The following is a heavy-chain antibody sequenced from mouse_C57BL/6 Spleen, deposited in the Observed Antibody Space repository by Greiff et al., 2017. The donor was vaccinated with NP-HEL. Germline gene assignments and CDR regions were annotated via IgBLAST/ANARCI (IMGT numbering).Heavy chain of an antibody. CDR2: INPNNGGT. Sequence: VQLQQSGPELVKPGASVKMSCKASGYTFTDYNMHWVKQSHGKSLEWIGYINPNNGGTSYNQKFKGKATLTVNKSSSTAYMELRSLTSEDSAVYYCERKGDTTVVARGLDYARDYWGQGTSVTVSS. V-gene: IGHV1-22*01. CDR1: GYTFTDYN. D-gene: IGHD1-1*01. J-gene: IGHJ4*01. CDR3: ERKGDTTVVARGLDYARDY.